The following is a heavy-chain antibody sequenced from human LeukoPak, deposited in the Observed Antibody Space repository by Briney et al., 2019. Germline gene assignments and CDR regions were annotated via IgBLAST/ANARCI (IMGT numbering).Heavy chain of an antibody. J-gene: IGHJ5*02. CDR1: GDSVSSDSVT. D-gene: IGHD2-2*01. Sequence: LSLTXAISGDSVSSDSVTWNWIRQSPSRGLEWLGRTYYRSTWYNDYAVSVRGRITVNPDTSKNQFSLHLNSVTPEDTAVYYCARRLTQYDCFDPWGQGILVTVSS. CDR2: TYYRSTWYN. CDR3: ARRLTQYDCFDP. V-gene: IGHV6-1*01.